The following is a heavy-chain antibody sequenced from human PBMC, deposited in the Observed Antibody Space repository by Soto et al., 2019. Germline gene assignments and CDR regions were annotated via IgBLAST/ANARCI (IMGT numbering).Heavy chain of an antibody. CDR2: ISYDGSNK. Sequence: GSLRLSCAASGFTSNTYLMYWVRQAPGKRLEWVAVISYDGSNKYYADSVKGRFTISRDNSKNTLYLQMNSLRAEDTAVYYCMKDIRRYIYRYGMAFWAQGTTVLVS. CDR3: MKDIRRYIYRYGMAF. J-gene: IGHJ6*02. CDR1: GFTSNTYL. V-gene: IGHV3-30*18. D-gene: IGHD5-18*01.